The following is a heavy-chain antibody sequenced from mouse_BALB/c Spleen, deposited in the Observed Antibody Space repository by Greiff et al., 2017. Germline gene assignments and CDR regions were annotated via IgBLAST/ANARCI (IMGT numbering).Heavy chain of an antibody. J-gene: IGHJ1*01. Sequence: VQLQQSGPELVKPGASVKMSCKASGYTFTSYVMHWVKQRTGQGLEWIGEIYPGSGSTYYNEKFKGKATLTADKSSNTAYMQLSSLTSEDSAVYFCARGIGWYFDVWGAGTTVTVSS. CDR2: IYPGSGST. D-gene: IGHD2-14*01. CDR3: ARGIGWYFDV. V-gene: IGHV1-83*01. CDR1: GYTFTSYV.